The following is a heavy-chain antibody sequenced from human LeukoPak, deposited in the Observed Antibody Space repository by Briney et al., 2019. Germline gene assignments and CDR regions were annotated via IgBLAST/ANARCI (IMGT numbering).Heavy chain of an antibody. CDR2: INPSGGST. J-gene: IGHJ4*02. D-gene: IGHD6-6*01. V-gene: IGHV1-46*01. CDR3: ARVGIAARRAIDY. Sequence: ASVTVSFKASGYTFTNYYMHWVRQAPGQGLEWVGIINPSGGSTSYAQKFQGRVTMTRDTSTSTVYMELSSLRSEDTAVYYCARVGIAARRAIDYWGQGTLVTVSS. CDR1: GYTFTNYY.